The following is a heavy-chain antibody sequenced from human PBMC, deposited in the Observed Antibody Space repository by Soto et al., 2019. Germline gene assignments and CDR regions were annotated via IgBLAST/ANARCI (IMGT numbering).Heavy chain of an antibody. CDR2: IYYSGST. J-gene: IGHJ3*02. V-gene: IGHV4-30-4*01. CDR3: TREGDPQDYGDYGGVFDI. CDR1: GGSISRGDYY. Sequence: QVQLQESGPGLVKPSQTLSLTCSVSGGSISRGDYYWSWIRQPPGKGLEWIGYIYYSGSTYYNPSLKSRVTISVDTSKNQFSLKLSSVTAADTAVYYCTREGDPQDYGDYGGVFDIWGQGTMVTVSS. D-gene: IGHD4-17*01.